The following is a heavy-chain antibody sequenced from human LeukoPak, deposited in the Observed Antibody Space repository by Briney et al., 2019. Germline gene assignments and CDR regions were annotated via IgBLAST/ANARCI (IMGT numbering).Heavy chain of an antibody. CDR2: GDYSGGT. J-gene: IGHJ4*02. D-gene: IGHD6-19*01. CDR1: GDSFTSVTDY. CDR3: ARGEAVAPGDY. V-gene: IGHV4-39*07. Sequence: SETLSLTCTVSGDSFTSVTDYWAWIRQPPGKGLEWIATGDYSGGTYYNPSLESRVAISADMSKNQISLQLTSVTGADTAVYYCARGEAVAPGDYWGQGTLVTVSS.